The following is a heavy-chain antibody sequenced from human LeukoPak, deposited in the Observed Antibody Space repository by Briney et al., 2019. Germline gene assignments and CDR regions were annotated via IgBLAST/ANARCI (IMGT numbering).Heavy chain of an antibody. CDR1: GGSISSGGYH. CDR3: ARTHCASTSCYFWD. D-gene: IGHD2-2*01. Sequence: SETLSLTCTASGGSISSGGYHWNWIRQPAGKGLEWIGRIYTSGSTNYNPSLNSRVAISVDTSKNQFSLKLSSVTAADTAVYYCARTHCASTSCYFWDWGQGTLVTVSS. CDR2: IYTSGST. V-gene: IGHV4-61*02. J-gene: IGHJ4*02.